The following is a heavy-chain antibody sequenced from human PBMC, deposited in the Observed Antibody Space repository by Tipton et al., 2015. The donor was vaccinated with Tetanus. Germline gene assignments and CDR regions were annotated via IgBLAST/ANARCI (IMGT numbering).Heavy chain of an antibody. Sequence: GLVKPSQTLSLTRAISGDSVSSNSAAWNWIRQSPSRGLEWLGRTYYRSKWYNDYAVSVKSRITINPDTSKNQFSLQLNSVTPEDTAVYYCARDRQQRVRDGGYAFDIWGQGTMVTVSS. J-gene: IGHJ3*02. CDR1: GDSVSSNSAA. V-gene: IGHV6-1*01. D-gene: IGHD6-13*01. CDR2: TYYRSKWYN. CDR3: ARDRQQRVRDGGYAFDI.